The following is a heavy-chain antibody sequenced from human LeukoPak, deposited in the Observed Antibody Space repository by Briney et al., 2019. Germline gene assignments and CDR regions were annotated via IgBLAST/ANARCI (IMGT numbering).Heavy chain of an antibody. J-gene: IGHJ4*02. CDR3: ARGTSRTSPLSGYYRGYFDY. Sequence: GGSLRLSCAASGFTVSSNYMTWVRQAPGKGLEWVSIIYAGGMTYYADSVKGRFTISRDNSKNMLYLQTNSLRAADTAVYYCARGTSRTSPLSGYYRGYFDYWGQGTLVTVSS. CDR1: GFTVSSNY. V-gene: IGHV3-66*02. CDR2: IYAGGMT. D-gene: IGHD3-3*01.